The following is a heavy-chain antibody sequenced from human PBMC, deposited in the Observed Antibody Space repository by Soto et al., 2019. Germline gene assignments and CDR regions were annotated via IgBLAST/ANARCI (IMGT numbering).Heavy chain of an antibody. CDR3: ARFAMVRQNDS. J-gene: IGHJ4*02. CDR1: GYIFTTYG. Sequence: QVHLVQSGAEVKNPGASVKVSCEASGYIFTTYGISWVRQAPGQGLEWMGWISPYNGNTNYAQNFQGRVTMTTDASTNTAYMELRSLRSDDTAVYYCARFAMVRQNDSWGQGTLDTVSS. D-gene: IGHD3-10*01. CDR2: ISPYNGNT. V-gene: IGHV1-18*01.